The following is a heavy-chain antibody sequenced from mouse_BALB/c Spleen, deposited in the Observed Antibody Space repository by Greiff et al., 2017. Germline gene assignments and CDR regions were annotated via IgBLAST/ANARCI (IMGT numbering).Heavy chain of an antibody. V-gene: IGHV3-2*02. CDR3: ARTPYDYFDY. CDR2: ISYSGST. CDR1: GYSITSDYA. Sequence: EVQGVESGPGLVKPSQSLSLTCTVTGYSITSDYAWNWIRQFPGNKLEWMGYISYSGSTSYNPSLKSRISITRDTSKNQFFLQLNSVTTEDTATYYCARTPYDYFDYWGQGTTLTVSS. D-gene: IGHD2-3*01. J-gene: IGHJ2*01.